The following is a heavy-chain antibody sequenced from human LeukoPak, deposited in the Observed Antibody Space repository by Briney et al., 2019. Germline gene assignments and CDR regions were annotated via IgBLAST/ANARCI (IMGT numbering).Heavy chain of an antibody. V-gene: IGHV4-31*03. Sequence: PSQTLSLTCTVSGGSISSGGYHWSWIRQHPGKGLEWIGYIYYSGSTHYNPSLKSRVTISVDTSRNQFSLNLSSVTAADTAIYYCARDAQYYYDDSGYYYLDYWGQGTLVTVSS. J-gene: IGHJ4*02. CDR1: GGSISSGGYH. CDR3: ARDAQYYYDDSGYYYLDY. CDR2: IYYSGST. D-gene: IGHD3-22*01.